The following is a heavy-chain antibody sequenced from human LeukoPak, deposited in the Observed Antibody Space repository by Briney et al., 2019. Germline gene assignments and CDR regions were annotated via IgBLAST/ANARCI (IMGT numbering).Heavy chain of an antibody. J-gene: IGHJ3*02. CDR2: IYTSGST. V-gene: IGHV4-4*07. CDR1: GGSISSYY. D-gene: IGHD6-19*01. Sequence: SETLSLTCTVSGGSISSYYWSWIRQPAGKGLEWIGRIYTSGSTNYNPSLKSRVTTSVDTSKNQFSLKLSSVTAADTAVYYCARDLENSSGWFWGSSGAFDIWGQGTMVTVSS. CDR3: ARDLENSSGWFWGSSGAFDI.